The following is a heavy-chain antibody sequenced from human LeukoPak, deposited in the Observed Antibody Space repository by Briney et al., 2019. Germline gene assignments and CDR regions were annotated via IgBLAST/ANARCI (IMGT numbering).Heavy chain of an antibody. CDR1: GFTFSSYA. CDR2: ISYDGSNK. J-gene: IGHJ4*02. D-gene: IGHD6-13*01. V-gene: IGHV3-30-3*01. CDR3: ARSKQQLGSFDY. Sequence: GRSLRLSCAATGFTFSSYAMHWVRQAPGKGLEWVAVISYDGSNKYYADSVKGRFTISRDNSKNTLYLQMNSLRAEDTAVYYCARSKQQLGSFDYWGQGTLVTVSS.